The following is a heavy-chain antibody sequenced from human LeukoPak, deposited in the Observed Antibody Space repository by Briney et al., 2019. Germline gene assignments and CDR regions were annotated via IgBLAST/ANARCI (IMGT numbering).Heavy chain of an antibody. CDR2: INQGESKK. CDR1: GFSFSNDW. V-gene: IGHV3-7*01. D-gene: IGHD6-13*01. J-gene: IGHJ4*02. Sequence: GGSLRLSCAASGFSFSNDWMCWVRQAPGKGLEWVANINQGESKKYYVDSVKGRFTISRDNAKNSLYLQMSSLRAEDTAVYYCAKGQQQLGPYWGQGTLVTVSS. CDR3: AKGQQQLGPY.